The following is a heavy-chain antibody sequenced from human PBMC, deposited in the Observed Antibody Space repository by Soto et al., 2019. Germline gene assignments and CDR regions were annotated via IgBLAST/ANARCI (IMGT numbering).Heavy chain of an antibody. V-gene: IGHV1-3*01. D-gene: IGHD2-15*01. CDR3: ARGPGGPDGPGDY. Sequence: GASVKVSCKASGYIFTNYAIHWVRQAPGQRLEWMGWINAGNGKTKYSQNFQGRVTITRDTSASTAYMELSSLRSEDTAVYYCARGPGGPDGPGDYWGQGTLVTVSS. CDR2: INAGNGKT. J-gene: IGHJ4*02. CDR1: GYIFTNYA.